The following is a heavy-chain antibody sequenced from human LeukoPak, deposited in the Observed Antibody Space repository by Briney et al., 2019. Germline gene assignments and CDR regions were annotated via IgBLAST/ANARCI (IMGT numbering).Heavy chain of an antibody. J-gene: IGHJ6*02. V-gene: IGHV3-11*06. CDR3: AREGIAVAGPRGMDV. D-gene: IGHD6-19*01. CDR2: ISGTSTYT. Sequence: GGSLRLSCAASGFTFSDYYTSWIRQAPGKGLEWVSYISGTSTYTNYADSVKGRFTISRDNAKNSLYLQMNSLRAEDTAVYYCAREGIAVAGPRGMDVWGQGTTVTVSS. CDR1: GFTFSDYY.